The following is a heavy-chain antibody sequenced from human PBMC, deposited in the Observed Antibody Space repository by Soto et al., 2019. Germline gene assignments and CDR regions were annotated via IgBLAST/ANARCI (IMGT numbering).Heavy chain of an antibody. Sequence: QVQLVQSGAEVKKPGSSVTVSCKTSGGTFSKAAINWVRQAPGQGLEWMGLLIPVFGSPIYAETFQGRIRKTAEESTSTAFMDLSSLRSEDTAVYYCTRVLGYTFEPGKTRYYAMDVWGQGTPFSFSS. CDR1: GGTFSKAA. D-gene: IGHD3-16*01. J-gene: IGHJ6*02. V-gene: IGHV1-69*01. CDR2: LIPVFGSP. CDR3: TRVLGYTFEPGKTRYYAMDV.